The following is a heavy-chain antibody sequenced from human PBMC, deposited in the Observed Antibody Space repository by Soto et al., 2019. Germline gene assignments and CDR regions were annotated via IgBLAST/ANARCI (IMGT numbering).Heavy chain of an antibody. CDR3: ARLGFNCDFLSGYYNVHRYYGIDV. Sequence: GESLKISCKGSGYNFTSYWIAWVRQMPGEGLEWMGIIYPGDSDTRYSPSFQGQVTISADKSINSVYLQWSSLKASDTATYYCARLGFNCDFLSGYYNVHRYYGIDVWGQGTTVTVSS. V-gene: IGHV5-51*01. CDR1: GYNFTSYW. J-gene: IGHJ6*02. CDR2: IYPGDSDT. D-gene: IGHD3-3*01.